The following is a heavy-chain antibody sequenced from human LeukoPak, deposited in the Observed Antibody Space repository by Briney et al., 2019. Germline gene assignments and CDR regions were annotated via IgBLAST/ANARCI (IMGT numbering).Heavy chain of an antibody. V-gene: IGHV4-59*08. D-gene: IGHD2-8*02. Sequence: PSETLSLTCAVSGGSISSYYWSWIRQPPGKGLEWVGYIYYGGSTNYNPSLKSRVTISVEASKNQFSLKQSYVTAADTAVYYCGSTNNNPSRKGHFTISVDTSKNHFSLKLTSVDATDTVVYYGARRDSSSWGGVYYGMDVWGQGTTVTVSS. CDR2: IYYGGST. CDR3: GSTNNNPSRKGHFTISVDTSKNHFSLKLTSVDATDTVVYYGARRDSSSWGGVYYGMDV. J-gene: IGHJ6*02. CDR1: GGSISSYY.